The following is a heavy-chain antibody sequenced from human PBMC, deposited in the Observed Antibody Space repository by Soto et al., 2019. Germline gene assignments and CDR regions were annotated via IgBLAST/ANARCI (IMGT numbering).Heavy chain of an antibody. CDR2: ISGSGGST. J-gene: IGHJ3*02. Sequence: PGGSLRLSCAASGFTFSSYAMSWVRQAPGKGLEWVSAISGSGGSTYYADSVKGRFTIFRDNSKNTLYLQMNSLRAEDTAVYYCAKEGYYYDSSGYAEAFDIWGQGTMVTVSS. D-gene: IGHD3-22*01. V-gene: IGHV3-23*01. CDR3: AKEGYYYDSSGYAEAFDI. CDR1: GFTFSSYA.